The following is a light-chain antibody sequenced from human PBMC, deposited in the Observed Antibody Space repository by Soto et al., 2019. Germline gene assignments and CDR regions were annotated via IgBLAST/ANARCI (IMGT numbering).Light chain of an antibody. CDR1: SSNIGANP. Sequence: QSVLTQPPSASGTPGQRVTISCSGSSSNIGANPINWYQQLPGTAPKLLIYNNDQRPSGVPDRFSASKSGTSASRAISGLQSEDEADYYCEAWDDSLYGAVLGGGTKVTVL. V-gene: IGLV1-44*01. J-gene: IGLJ2*01. CDR2: NND. CDR3: EAWDDSLYGAV.